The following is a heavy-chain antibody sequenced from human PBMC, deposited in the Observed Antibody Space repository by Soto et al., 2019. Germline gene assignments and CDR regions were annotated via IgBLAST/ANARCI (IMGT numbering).Heavy chain of an antibody. CDR1: GFTFSSYG. D-gene: IGHD3-3*01. Sequence: GSLRLSCAASGFTFSSYGMHWVRQAPGKGLEWVADISYDGSNKYYADSVKGRFTISRDNSKNTLYLQMNSLRAEDTAVYYCAKSYYDSWSGYYRDYYYYGMDVWGQGTTVTVSS. CDR2: ISYDGSNK. V-gene: IGHV3-30*18. CDR3: AKSYYDSWSGYYRDYYYYGMDV. J-gene: IGHJ6*02.